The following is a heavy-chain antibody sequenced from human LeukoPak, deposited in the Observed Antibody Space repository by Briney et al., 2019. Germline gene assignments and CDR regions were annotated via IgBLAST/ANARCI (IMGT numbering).Heavy chain of an antibody. D-gene: IGHD3-10*01. CDR3: ARDWFDVAFDP. CDR2: INCTSGDT. Sequence: ASVKVSCKASGYPFTAYYMHWVRQAPGQGLEWMGWINCTSGDTNYAQKFQGRVTMTRDTSITTAYMELSRVTSDDTAVYYCARDWFDVAFDPWGQGTLVTVSS. J-gene: IGHJ5*02. V-gene: IGHV1-2*02. CDR1: GYPFTAYY.